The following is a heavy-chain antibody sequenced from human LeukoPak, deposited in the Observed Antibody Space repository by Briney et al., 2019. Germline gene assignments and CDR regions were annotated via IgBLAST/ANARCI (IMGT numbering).Heavy chain of an antibody. J-gene: IGHJ4*02. CDR3: ASRYCSSTSCSPVIDS. V-gene: IGHV3-7*01. Sequence: GGSLRLSCAASGFTFSSYWMSWVRQAPGKGLEWVANIKQDGSEKYYVDSVKGRFTISRDNAKNSLYLQTNSLRAEDTAVYYCASRYCSSTSCSPVIDSWGQGTLVTVSS. D-gene: IGHD2-2*01. CDR2: IKQDGSEK. CDR1: GFTFSSYW.